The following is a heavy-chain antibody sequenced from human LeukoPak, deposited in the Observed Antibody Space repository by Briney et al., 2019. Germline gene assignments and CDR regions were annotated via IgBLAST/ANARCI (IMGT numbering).Heavy chain of an antibody. D-gene: IGHD2-21*02. CDR1: GGSISSVNL. V-gene: IGHV4-4*02. J-gene: IGHJ4*02. CDR2: MYLSGTT. CDR3: AGGDEYYFDY. Sequence: PSETLSLTCAVSGGSISSVNLWSWVRQPPGKGLEWIGEMYLSGTTTYNPSLKSRVTISVDTSKNQFSLKLSSVTAADTAVYYCAGGDEYYFDYWGQGTLVTVSS.